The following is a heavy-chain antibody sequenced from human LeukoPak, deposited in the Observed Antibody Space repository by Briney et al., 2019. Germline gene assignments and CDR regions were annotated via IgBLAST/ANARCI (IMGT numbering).Heavy chain of an antibody. Sequence: ASVKVSCKASGGTFSSYAISWVRQAPGQGLEWMGRIIPILGIANYAQKFQGRVTITADKSTSTAYMELSSLRSEDTAVYYCARDSYYDSSGYYYPASVGYYYYGMDVWGQGTTVTVSS. D-gene: IGHD3-22*01. J-gene: IGHJ6*02. CDR3: ARDSYYDSSGYYYPASVGYYYYGMDV. CDR2: IIPILGIA. V-gene: IGHV1-69*04. CDR1: GGTFSSYA.